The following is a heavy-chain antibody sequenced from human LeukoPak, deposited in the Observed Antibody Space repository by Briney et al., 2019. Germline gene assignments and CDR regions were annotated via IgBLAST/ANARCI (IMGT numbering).Heavy chain of an antibody. V-gene: IGHV3-74*01. CDR3: ARDSPHRSLDL. CDR2: DHPDGSSA. J-gene: IGHJ5*02. Sequence: GGSLRLSCVASEFTISSKWMHWARQAPGKGLVWVSRDHPDGSSAVYSDSVKGRFTIARDNYRNTLFLQMNSLRAEYTAVYYCARDSPHRSLDLWGQGTLVTVAS. D-gene: IGHD2-15*01. CDR1: EFTISSKW.